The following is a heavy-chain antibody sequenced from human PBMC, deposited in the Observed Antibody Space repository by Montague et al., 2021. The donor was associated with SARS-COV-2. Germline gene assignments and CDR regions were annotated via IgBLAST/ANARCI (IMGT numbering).Heavy chain of an antibody. J-gene: IGHJ6*02. CDR3: ARAPDVDTAMVIYYYGMDV. CDR2: IYTSGST. CDR1: GGSISSGSYY. Sequence: TLSLTCTVSGGSISSGSYYWSWIRQPAGKGLEWIGRIYTSGSTNYNPSLKSRVTISVDTSKNQFSLKLSSVTAADTAVYYCARAPDVDTAMVIYYYGMDVWGQGTTVIVSS. D-gene: IGHD5-18*01. V-gene: IGHV4-61*02.